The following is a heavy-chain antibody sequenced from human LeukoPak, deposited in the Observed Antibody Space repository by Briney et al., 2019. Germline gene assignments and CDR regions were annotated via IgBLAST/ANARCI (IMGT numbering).Heavy chain of an antibody. Sequence: SETLSLTCTVSGGSISSGGYYWSWIRQPPGKGLEWIGYIYHSGSTYYNPSLKSRVTISVDRSKNQFSLKLSSVTAADTAVYYCARCDGYSSSSRALFDYWGQGTLVTVSS. V-gene: IGHV4-30-2*01. J-gene: IGHJ4*02. D-gene: IGHD6-6*01. CDR3: ARCDGYSSSSRALFDY. CDR1: GGSISSGGYY. CDR2: IYHSGST.